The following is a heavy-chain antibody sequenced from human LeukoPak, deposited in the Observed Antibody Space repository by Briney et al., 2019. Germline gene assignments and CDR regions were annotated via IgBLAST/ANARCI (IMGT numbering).Heavy chain of an antibody. V-gene: IGHV4-4*02. J-gene: IGHJ4*02. CDR1: GGSISSSNW. Sequence: PSETLSLTCAVSGGSISSSNWWSWVRQPPGKGLEWIGEIYHSGSTNYNPSLKSRVTISVDKSKNQFSLKLSSVTAADTAVYYCARFMVRGVISFCDWGQGTLVTVSS. CDR3: ARFMVRGVISFCD. CDR2: IYHSGST. D-gene: IGHD3-10*01.